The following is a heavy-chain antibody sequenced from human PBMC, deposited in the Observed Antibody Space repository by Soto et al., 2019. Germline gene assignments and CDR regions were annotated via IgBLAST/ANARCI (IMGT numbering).Heavy chain of an antibody. D-gene: IGHD2-21*02. CDR3: AQDLRRRVVTAPMGY. CDR2: ISYDGSNK. J-gene: IGHJ4*02. V-gene: IGHV3-30*18. Sequence: QVQLVESGGGVVQPGRSLRLSCAASGFTFSSYGMHWVRQAPGKGLEWVAVISYDGSNKYYADSVKGRFTISRDNSKNTLYLQMNSLRAEDTAVYYCAQDLRRRVVTAPMGYWGQGTLVTVSS. CDR1: GFTFSSYG.